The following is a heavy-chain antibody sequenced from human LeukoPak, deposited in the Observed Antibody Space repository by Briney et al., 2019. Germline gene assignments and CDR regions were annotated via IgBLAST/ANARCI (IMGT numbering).Heavy chain of an antibody. CDR1: GFTFSSYT. CDR3: ARVLGSGSRGYYGRYYFDY. CDR2: ISSSSGYI. J-gene: IGHJ4*02. V-gene: IGHV3-21*01. D-gene: IGHD3-22*01. Sequence: KPGGSLRLSCAASGFTFSSYTMNWVRQAPGKGLDWVSSISSSSGYIYYADSVKGRFTISRDNAKNSLYLQMNSLRAEDTAVYYCARVLGSGSRGYYGRYYFDYWGQGTLVTVSS.